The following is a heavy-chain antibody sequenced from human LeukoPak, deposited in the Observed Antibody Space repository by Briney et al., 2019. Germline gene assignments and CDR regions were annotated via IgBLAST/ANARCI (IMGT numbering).Heavy chain of an antibody. D-gene: IGHD1-26*01. CDR1: GGSISSGSYY. J-gene: IGHJ3*02. CDR2: IYTSGST. Sequence: SQTLSLTCTVSGGSISSGSYYWSWIRQPAGKGLEWIGRIYTSGSTNYNPSLKSRVTVSVDTSKNQFSLKLSSVTAADTAVYYCAREGELLGAFDIWGQGTMVTVSS. CDR3: AREGELLGAFDI. V-gene: IGHV4-61*02.